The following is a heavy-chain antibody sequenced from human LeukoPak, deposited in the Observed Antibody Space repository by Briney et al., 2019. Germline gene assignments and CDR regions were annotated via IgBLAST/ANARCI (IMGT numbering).Heavy chain of an antibody. Sequence: ASVKVSCKASGYTFTIYGISWVRQAPGQGLEWMGWISAYNGNTNYAQKLQGRVTMTTDTSTSTAYMELRSLRSDDTAVYYCARHIVATGNFDYWGQGTLVTVSS. D-gene: IGHD5-12*01. CDR3: ARHIVATGNFDY. J-gene: IGHJ4*02. V-gene: IGHV1-18*01. CDR2: ISAYNGNT. CDR1: GYTFTIYG.